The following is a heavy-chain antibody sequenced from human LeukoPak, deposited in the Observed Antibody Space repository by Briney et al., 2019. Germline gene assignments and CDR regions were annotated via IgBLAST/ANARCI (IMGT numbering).Heavy chain of an antibody. CDR2: VNHSGTT. Sequence: RTSETLSLTCAVYDESFCAYYWSWIRQPPGKGLEWIGEVNHSGTTNYNPSLKSRVTISVDTSKNQFSLKLTSVTAADTAMYYCAICLRGYAYGRIKAGFDYWGQGTLVTVSS. D-gene: IGHD5-18*01. J-gene: IGHJ4*02. CDR1: DESFCAYY. CDR3: AICLRGYAYGRIKAGFDY. V-gene: IGHV4-34*01.